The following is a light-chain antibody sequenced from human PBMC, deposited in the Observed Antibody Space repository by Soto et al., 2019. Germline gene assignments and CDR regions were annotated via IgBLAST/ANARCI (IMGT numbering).Light chain of an antibody. Sequence: DIQMTQSPSTLYASVEDIVTITCRASQSISSWLAWYQQKPGKAPKILIYDASSLESGVPSRFSGSGSGTEFTLTISSLQPDDFATYLCHQYNSYARRFGQGHQGEIK. J-gene: IGKJ1*01. CDR3: HQYNSYARR. CDR1: QSISSW. V-gene: IGKV1-5*01. CDR2: DAS.